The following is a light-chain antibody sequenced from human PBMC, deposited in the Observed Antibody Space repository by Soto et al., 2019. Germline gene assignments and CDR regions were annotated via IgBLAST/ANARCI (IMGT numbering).Light chain of an antibody. V-gene: IGLV2-8*01. Sequence: QSALAQPPSASGSPGQSVTISCTGTSSDVGNYNYVSWYQQHPGKAPKLMIYEVSKRPSGVPDRFSGSKSGNTASLTVSGLQAEDEADYYCSSYAGSDNFWVFGTGTKVTVL. CDR3: SSYAGSDNFWV. CDR1: SSDVGNYNY. CDR2: EVS. J-gene: IGLJ1*01.